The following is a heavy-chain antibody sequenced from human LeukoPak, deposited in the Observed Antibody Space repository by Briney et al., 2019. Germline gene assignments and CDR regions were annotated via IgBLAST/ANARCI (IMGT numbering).Heavy chain of an antibody. D-gene: IGHD4-23*01. J-gene: IGHJ4*02. CDR1: GGSISSGGYY. CDR2: IFYSGST. V-gene: IGHV4-31*03. Sequence: SETLSLTCTVSGGSISSGGYYWSWIRQHPGKGLEWIGFIFYSGSTYYNPSLKSRVTMSVDTSKNQFSLKLSSVTAADTAVYYSARDRRGGNFFDYWGQGTLVSVSS. CDR3: ARDRRGGNFFDY.